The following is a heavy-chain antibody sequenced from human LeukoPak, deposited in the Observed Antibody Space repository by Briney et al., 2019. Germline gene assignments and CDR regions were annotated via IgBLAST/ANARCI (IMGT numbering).Heavy chain of an antibody. Sequence: PSETLSLTCTVSGGSISSYYWSWIRQPQGKGLEWIGYIYYSGSTNYNPSLKSRVTISVDTSKNQFSLKLSSVTAADTAVYYCARGSQWLDLDAFDIWGQGIMVTVSS. J-gene: IGHJ3*02. CDR2: IYYSGST. CDR3: ARGSQWLDLDAFDI. V-gene: IGHV4-59*01. CDR1: GGSISSYY. D-gene: IGHD6-19*01.